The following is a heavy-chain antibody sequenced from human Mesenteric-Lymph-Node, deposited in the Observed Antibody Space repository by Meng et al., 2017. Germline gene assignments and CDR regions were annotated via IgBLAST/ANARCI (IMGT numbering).Heavy chain of an antibody. V-gene: IGHV3-7*01. Sequence: GESLKISCAASGFTFSSYWMNWVRQAPGKGLEWVANIKQDGSEKYYVDSVKGRFTISRDNAKNSLFLQLNSLRAEDTAVYYCARDADYGGNSGDVPGLDYWGQGTLVTVSS. CDR1: GFTFSSYW. J-gene: IGHJ4*02. CDR2: IKQDGSEK. CDR3: ARDADYGGNSGDVPGLDY. D-gene: IGHD4-23*01.